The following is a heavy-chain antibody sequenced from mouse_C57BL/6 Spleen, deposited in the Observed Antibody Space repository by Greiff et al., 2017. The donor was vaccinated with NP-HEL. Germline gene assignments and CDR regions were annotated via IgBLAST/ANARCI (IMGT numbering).Heavy chain of an antibody. D-gene: IGHD2-4*01. CDR3: VREGCYYDYEEFDY. V-gene: IGHV10-3*01. CDR1: GFTFNTYA. CDR2: IRSKSSNYAT. Sequence: EVKLVESGGGLVQPKGSLKLSCAASGFTFNTYAMHWVRQAPGKGLEWVARIRSKSSNYATYYADSVKDRFTISRDDSQSMLYLQMNNLKTEDTAMSYCVREGCYYDYEEFDYWGQGTLVTVSA. J-gene: IGHJ3*01.